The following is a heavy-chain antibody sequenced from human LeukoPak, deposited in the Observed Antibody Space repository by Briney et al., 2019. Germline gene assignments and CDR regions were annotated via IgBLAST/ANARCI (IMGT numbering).Heavy chain of an antibody. J-gene: IGHJ4*02. Sequence: SETLSLTCTVSGGSISNYYWSWIRQPPGKGLEWIGYIYYSGTTNYSPSLKSRVTISVDTSKNQFSLKLSSVTAADTAVYYCARLYVSGAAYWGQGTLVTVSS. CDR2: IYYSGTT. V-gene: IGHV4-59*08. D-gene: IGHD6-19*01. CDR1: GGSISNYY. CDR3: ARLYVSGAAY.